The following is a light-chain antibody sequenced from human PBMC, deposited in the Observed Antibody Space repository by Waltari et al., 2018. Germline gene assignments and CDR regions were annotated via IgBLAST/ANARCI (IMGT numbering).Light chain of an antibody. CDR2: GSI. Sequence: QSVLTQPPAVSGAPGQRVSIFCAAISSNIGAAYHVNWYQQLPGTAPKLLIYGSINRPSGVPDRFSGSRSDTSASLAITGLQAEDEADYYCQSYDISLSGWVFGGGTKLTVL. CDR3: QSYDISLSGWV. CDR1: SSNIGAAYH. V-gene: IGLV1-40*01. J-gene: IGLJ3*02.